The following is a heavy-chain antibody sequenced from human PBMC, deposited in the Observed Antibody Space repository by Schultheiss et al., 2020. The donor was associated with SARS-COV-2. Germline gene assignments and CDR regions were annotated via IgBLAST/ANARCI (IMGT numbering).Heavy chain of an antibody. Sequence: GGSLRLSCAASGFTFSSYAMTWVRQAPGKWLEWVSSVTGGGGSTYYADSVKGRFTISTDGSENTLYLLMISLRAEDTAVYYCARRQNRIIAAAGPADYWGQGTLVTVSS. J-gene: IGHJ4*02. D-gene: IGHD6-13*01. V-gene: IGHV3-23*01. CDR3: ARRQNRIIAAAGPADY. CDR2: VTGGGGST. CDR1: GFTFSSYA.